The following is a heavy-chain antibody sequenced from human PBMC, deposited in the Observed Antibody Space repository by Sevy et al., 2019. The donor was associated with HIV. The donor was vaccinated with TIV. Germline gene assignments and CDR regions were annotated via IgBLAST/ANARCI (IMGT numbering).Heavy chain of an antibody. CDR3: AKGSKATDSAFDL. CDR2: VSYDGSTK. CDR1: GFTFSNYG. V-gene: IGHV3-30*18. D-gene: IGHD1-26*01. J-gene: IGHJ3*01. Sequence: GGSLILSCAASGFTFSNYGMHWVRQAPGKGLEWVAVVSYDGSTKYYADFVKGRFTISRDNSKNTVYLQMNTLRTEETDVFYCAKGSKATDSAFDLWGQGTMVTVSS.